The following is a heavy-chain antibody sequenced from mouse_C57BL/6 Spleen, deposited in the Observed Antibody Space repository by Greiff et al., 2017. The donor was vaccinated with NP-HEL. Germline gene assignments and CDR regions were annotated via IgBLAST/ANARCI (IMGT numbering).Heavy chain of an antibody. CDR2: INYDGSST. CDR1: GFTFSDYY. Sequence: EVMLVESEGGLVQPGSSMKLSCTASGFTFSDYYMAWVRQVPEKGLEWVANINYDGSSTYYLDSLKSRFIISRDNAKNILYLQMSSLKSEDTATYYCAREGTTVVAVDYWGQGTTLTVSS. V-gene: IGHV5-16*01. D-gene: IGHD1-1*01. J-gene: IGHJ2*01. CDR3: AREGTTVVAVDY.